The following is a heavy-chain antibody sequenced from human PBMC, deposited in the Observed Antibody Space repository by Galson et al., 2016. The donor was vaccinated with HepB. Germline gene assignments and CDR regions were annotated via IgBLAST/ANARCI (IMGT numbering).Heavy chain of an antibody. V-gene: IGHV3-23*01. J-gene: IGHJ5*02. D-gene: IGHD2-21*01. CDR2: ITADAGNK. Sequence: SLRLSCAASGFTFTSYVMTWVRQAPGKGLEWVSSITADAGNKYYADSVKGRFTISRDNSKNTLYLQMNRLKTDDTAVYYCAKTPTYSRPNTWFHPCGQGTLVIVSS. CDR1: GFTFTSYV. CDR3: AKTPTYSRPNTWFHP.